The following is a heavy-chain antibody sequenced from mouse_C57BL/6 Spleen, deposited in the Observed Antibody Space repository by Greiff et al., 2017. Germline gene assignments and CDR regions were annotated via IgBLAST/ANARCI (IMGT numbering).Heavy chain of an antibody. CDR3: ARGVTKIYFDY. Sequence: QVQLQQPGAELVMPGASVKLSCKASGYTFTSYWMHWVKQRPGQGLEWIGEIDPSDSYTNYNQKFKGKSTLTVDKSSSTAYMQLSSLTSEDSAIYYCARGVTKIYFDYWGQGTTLTVSS. CDR2: IDPSDSYT. J-gene: IGHJ2*01. V-gene: IGHV1-69*01. D-gene: IGHD2-5*01. CDR1: GYTFTSYW.